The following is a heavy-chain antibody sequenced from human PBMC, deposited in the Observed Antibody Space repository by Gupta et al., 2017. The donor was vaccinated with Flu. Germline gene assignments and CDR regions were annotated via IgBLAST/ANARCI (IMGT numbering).Heavy chain of an antibody. J-gene: IGHJ5*02. V-gene: IGHV3-15*01. Sequence: EVQLFQSGGGLVKPGGSLNLSCAASRFPSSNAWIDWVRQARGKGLEWVGRIKSNTDSGTTDYAPPVKGRFTISGDASKNTLYLQMNTLKAADTAVYYCTRDVVDDGQYGWFDPWGQGTLVTVSS. CDR2: IKSNTDSGTT. CDR3: TRDVVDDGQYGWFDP. CDR1: RFPSSNAW. D-gene: IGHD1-1*01.